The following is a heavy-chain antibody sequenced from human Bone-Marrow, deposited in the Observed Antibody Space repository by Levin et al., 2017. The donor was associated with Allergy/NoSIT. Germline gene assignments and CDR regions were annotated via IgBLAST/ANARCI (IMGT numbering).Heavy chain of an antibody. CDR3: ARGTRIDYFDY. Sequence: LASETLSLTCAASGFSFRSYWMHWVRQAPGKGLVWVSRINSDGSSTSYADSVKGRFTISRDNAKNTLYLQMNSLRGEDTAVYYCARGTRIDYFDYWGQGTLVTVSS. CDR1: GFSFRSYW. J-gene: IGHJ4*02. CDR2: INSDGSST. V-gene: IGHV3-74*01. D-gene: IGHD2-15*01.